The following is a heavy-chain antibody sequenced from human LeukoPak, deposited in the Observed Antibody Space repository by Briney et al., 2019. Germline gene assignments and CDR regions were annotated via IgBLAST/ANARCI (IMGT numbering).Heavy chain of an antibody. D-gene: IGHD3-10*01. J-gene: IGHJ4*02. Sequence: ASVKVSCKASGGTFSSYSISWVRQAPGQGLEWMGGIIPIFGTANYAQKFQGRVTITTDESTSTAYMELSSLRSEDTAVYYCARDRYKGSGSYYKPHFDYWGQGTLVTVSS. CDR2: IIPIFGTA. CDR1: GGTFSSYS. V-gene: IGHV1-69*05. CDR3: ARDRYKGSGSYYKPHFDY.